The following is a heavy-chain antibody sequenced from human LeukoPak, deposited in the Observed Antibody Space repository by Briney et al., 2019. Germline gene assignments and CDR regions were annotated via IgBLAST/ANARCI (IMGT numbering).Heavy chain of an antibody. CDR1: GGSISSYY. J-gene: IGHJ4*02. CDR3: ARHDRIIASPLV. V-gene: IGHV4-59*08. D-gene: IGHD6-13*01. CDR2: IYYSGST. Sequence: PSETLSLTCTVSGGSISSYYWSWIRQPPGKGLEWIGYIYYSGSTYYSPSLKSRVTISVDTSKNQFSLKLSSVTAVDTAVYYCARHDRIIASPLVWGQGILVTVSS.